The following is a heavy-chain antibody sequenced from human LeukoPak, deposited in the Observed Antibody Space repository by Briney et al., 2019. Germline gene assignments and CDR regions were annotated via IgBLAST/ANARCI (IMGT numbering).Heavy chain of an antibody. Sequence: PSETLSLTCTVSGGSISSYYWSWIRQPPGKGLEWIGYIYYSGSTNYNPSLKSRVTISVDTSKNQFSLKLSSVTAADTAVYYCARVGADGSGSYYNYWGQGTLVTVSS. J-gene: IGHJ4*02. CDR3: ARVGADGSGSYYNY. V-gene: IGHV4-59*12. CDR1: GGSISSYY. CDR2: IYYSGST. D-gene: IGHD3-10*01.